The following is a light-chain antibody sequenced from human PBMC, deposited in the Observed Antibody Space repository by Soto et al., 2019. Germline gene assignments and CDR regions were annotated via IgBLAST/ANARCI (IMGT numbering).Light chain of an antibody. CDR1: QSVLYNSDNKNY. J-gene: IGKJ1*01. CDR3: QQYGSSPSWT. Sequence: DIVMTQSPDSLSVSLGERATINCKSSQSVLYNSDNKNYLAWYEQKPVQPPKLLIYWASSRESGVPDRFSGSGSSTDFTLTISSLQAEDVAVYYCQQYGSSPSWTFGQGTKVEIK. V-gene: IGKV4-1*01. CDR2: WAS.